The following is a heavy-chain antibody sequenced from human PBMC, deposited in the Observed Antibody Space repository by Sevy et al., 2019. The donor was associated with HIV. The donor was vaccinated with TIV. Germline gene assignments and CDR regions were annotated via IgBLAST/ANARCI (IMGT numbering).Heavy chain of an antibody. Sequence: SETLSLTCAVYGGSFSGYYWSWIRQPPGKGLEWIGEINHSGSTNYNPSLKSRVTISVDTSKNQFSLKLSSVTAADTAVYYCARVCRYCSSTSSAYFHYWGQGTLVTVSS. D-gene: IGHD2-2*01. V-gene: IGHV4-34*01. CDR1: GGSFSGYY. CDR3: ARVCRYCSSTSSAYFHY. CDR2: INHSGST. J-gene: IGHJ4*02.